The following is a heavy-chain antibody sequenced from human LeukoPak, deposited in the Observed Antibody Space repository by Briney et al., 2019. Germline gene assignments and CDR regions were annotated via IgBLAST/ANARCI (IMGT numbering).Heavy chain of an antibody. CDR2: FYTSANT. CDR1: GDSVSGYY. J-gene: IGHJ6*03. Sequence: SETLSLTCTVSGDSVSGYYGSWIRQPPGKGLEWIGYFYTSANTNYNPSLKSRVTMSVDTSKNQFSLKLSSVTAADTAVYYCARGLRDEERHYGYYYMDVWGKGITVTVSS. D-gene: IGHD3-22*01. CDR3: ARGLRDEERHYGYYYMDV. V-gene: IGHV4-4*09.